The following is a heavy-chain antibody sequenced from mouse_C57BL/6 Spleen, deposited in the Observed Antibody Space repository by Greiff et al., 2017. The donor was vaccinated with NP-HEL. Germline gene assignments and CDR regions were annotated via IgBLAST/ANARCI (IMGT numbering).Heavy chain of an antibody. J-gene: IGHJ4*01. Sequence: EVKLVESEGGLVQPGSSMKLSCTASGFTFSDYYMAWVRQVPEKGLEWVANINYDGSSTYYLDSLKGRFIISRDNAKNILYLQMSSLKSEDTATYYCARGGIYYGNYANAMDYWGQGTSVTVSS. CDR3: ARGGIYYGNYANAMDY. CDR1: GFTFSDYY. V-gene: IGHV5-16*01. CDR2: INYDGSST. D-gene: IGHD2-1*01.